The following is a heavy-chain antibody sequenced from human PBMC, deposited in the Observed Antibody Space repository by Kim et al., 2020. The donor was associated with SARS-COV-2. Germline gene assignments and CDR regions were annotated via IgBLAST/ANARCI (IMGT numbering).Heavy chain of an antibody. CDR1: GFIFSNHG. CDR2: ISYDESNA. J-gene: IGHJ4*02. D-gene: IGHD3-10*01. V-gene: IGHV3-30*03. Sequence: GGSLRLSCAASGFIFSNHGIHWVRQAPGRGLEWVALISYDESNAYYVDSVKGRFTISRDNSRNTLYLQMNSLRDEDTAVYYCAREGTSGSFPDYWGQGTLVTVSS. CDR3: AREGTSGSFPDY.